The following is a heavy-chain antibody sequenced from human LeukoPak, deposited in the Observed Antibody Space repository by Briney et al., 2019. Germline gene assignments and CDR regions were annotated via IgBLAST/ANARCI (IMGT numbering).Heavy chain of an antibody. D-gene: IGHD3-3*01. CDR3: ARDREGTFWVSGHAFDI. CDR1: GFAFSIYS. Sequence: GGSPRLSCAASGFAFSIYSMTWVRQAPGKGLEWVSYISSSSSTIYYADSVKRRFTVSRYNAKNSLYLQMNSLRAEDTAVYYCARDREGTFWVSGHAFDIWGQGTMVTVSS. CDR2: ISSSSSTI. J-gene: IGHJ3*02. V-gene: IGHV3-48*01.